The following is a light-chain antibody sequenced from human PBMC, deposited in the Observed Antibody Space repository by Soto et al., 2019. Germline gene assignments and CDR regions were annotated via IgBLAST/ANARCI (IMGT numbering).Light chain of an antibody. CDR3: QQYNNWPPWT. CDR2: DAS. CDR1: QSVSNN. J-gene: IGKJ1*01. V-gene: IGKV3-15*01. Sequence: ILMTQSPATLSVSPGERATLSCRASQSVSNNLAWYQQKPGQAPRLHIYDASTRATGIPARFSGSGSGTEFRLTIGGLQSEDFAVYYCQQYNNWPPWTFGQGTKVEIK.